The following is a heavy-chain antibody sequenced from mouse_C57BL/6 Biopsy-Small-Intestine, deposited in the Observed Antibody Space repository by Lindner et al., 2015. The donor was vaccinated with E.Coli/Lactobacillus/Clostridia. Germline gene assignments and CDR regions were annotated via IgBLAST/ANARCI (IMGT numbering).Heavy chain of an antibody. CDR1: GYTFTTYP. CDR3: ARGRGSNYYYFDY. V-gene: IGHV1-47*01. CDR2: FHPYDDDT. Sequence: VQLQESGAELVKPGASVKMSCKASGYTFTTYPIEWMKQNHGKSLEWIGNFHPYDDDTKYNEKFKGKATLTVEKSSSTVYLELSRLTSDDSAAYCCARGRGSNYYYFDYWGQGTTLTVSS. J-gene: IGHJ2*01. D-gene: IGHD1-1*01.